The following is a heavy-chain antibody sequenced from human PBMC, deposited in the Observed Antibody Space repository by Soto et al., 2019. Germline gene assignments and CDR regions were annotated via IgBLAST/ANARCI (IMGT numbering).Heavy chain of an antibody. D-gene: IGHD3-10*01. CDR1: GYTLTELS. Sequence: ASVKVDCTVSGYTLTELSIHCVRQAPGKGLEGVGGFDREGGERIYAQKFQVGVSMTEDTSTDTAYMELSSLRSEDTAACYWEACRTYGSGGYAAFDIWGQGRMVTVSS. CDR2: FDREGGER. J-gene: IGHJ3*02. V-gene: IGHV1-24*01. CDR3: EACRTYGSGGYAAFDI.